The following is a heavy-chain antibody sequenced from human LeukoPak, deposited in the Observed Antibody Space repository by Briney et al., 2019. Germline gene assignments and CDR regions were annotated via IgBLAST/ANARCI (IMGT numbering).Heavy chain of an antibody. D-gene: IGHD3-22*01. Sequence: GGSLRLSCAASGFTFSSHAMSWVRQAPGKGLEWVSGISSSGGSTYYADSVKGRFTISRDNSKNTLYLQMNSLRAEDTAVYYCAKDQWPYYYDSSGTGNWFDPWGQGTLVTVSS. V-gene: IGHV3-23*01. J-gene: IGHJ5*02. CDR2: ISSSGGST. CDR3: AKDQWPYYYDSSGTGNWFDP. CDR1: GFTFSSHA.